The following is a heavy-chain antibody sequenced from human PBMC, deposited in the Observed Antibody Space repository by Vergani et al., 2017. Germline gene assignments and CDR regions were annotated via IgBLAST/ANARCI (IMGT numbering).Heavy chain of an antibody. V-gene: IGHV5-51*01. D-gene: IGHD2-8*02. CDR3: ARWGGVLNRGFDY. CDR2: VYARDSIT. J-gene: IGHJ4*02. CDR1: GYTFTDYW. Sequence: EVQLVQSGAAVKKPGESLKISCEGSGYTFTDYWVGWVRQKPGKGLEWMGVVYARDSITRYSLSFEGQVTISADKSISTAYLQWSSLKASDTAMYYCARWGGVLNRGFDYWGQGTLVTVSS.